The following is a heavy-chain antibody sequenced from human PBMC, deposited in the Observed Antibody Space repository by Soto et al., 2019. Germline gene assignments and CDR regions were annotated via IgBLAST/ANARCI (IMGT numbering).Heavy chain of an antibody. CDR1: GFSFSRYA. D-gene: IGHD3-10*01. CDR2: INSDGSST. J-gene: IGHJ5*02. CDR3: ARGSFGPYNWFDP. Sequence: SGGSLRLSCAASGFSFSRYAMSWVRQAPGKGLEWVSRINSDGSSTSYADSVKGRFTISRDNAKNTLYLQMNSLRAEDTAVYYCARGSFGPYNWFDPWGQGTLVTVSS. V-gene: IGHV3-74*01.